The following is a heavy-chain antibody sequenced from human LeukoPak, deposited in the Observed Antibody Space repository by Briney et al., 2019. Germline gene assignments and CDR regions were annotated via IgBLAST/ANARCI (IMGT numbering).Heavy chain of an antibody. V-gene: IGHV6-1*01. J-gene: IGHJ4*02. CDR1: GDSVSSNSAA. CDR3: ARTTGKLNWGPAVD. Sequence: SQTLSLTCAISGDSVSSNSAAWNWIRQSPSRGLEWLGRTYYRSKWYNDYAVSVKSRITINPDTSKNQFSLQLNSVTPEDTAVYYRARTTGKLNWGPAVDWGQGTLVTVSS. CDR2: TYYRSKWYN. D-gene: IGHD7-27*01.